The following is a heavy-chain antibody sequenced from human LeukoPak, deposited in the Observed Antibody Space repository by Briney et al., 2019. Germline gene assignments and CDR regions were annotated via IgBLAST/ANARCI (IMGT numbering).Heavy chain of an antibody. J-gene: IGHJ5*02. CDR3: ARDVPVDLSLRFDP. V-gene: IGHV1-2*02. CDR1: GYTFTGYY. CDR2: INPNSGGT. Sequence: ASVKVSCKASGYTFTGYYMHWVRQAPGQGLEWMGLINPNSGGTNYAQTFQGKVTMTRDTSIGTAYMALGRLRSDDKAVYYCARDVPVDLSLRFDPWGQGTLVSVSS.